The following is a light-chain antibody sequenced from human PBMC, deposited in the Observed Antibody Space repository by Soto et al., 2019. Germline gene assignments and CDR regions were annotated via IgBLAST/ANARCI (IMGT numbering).Light chain of an antibody. J-gene: IGKJ1*01. Sequence: EIVMTQSPATLSVFPGERATLSCRASQSVTRQLAWYQQKPGQAPRLLIYAASARATGIPARFTGSGSGTEFTLTISSLQSEDFATYYCQQYDNWPLTFGQGTKVEIK. CDR2: AAS. CDR1: QSVTRQ. CDR3: QQYDNWPLT. V-gene: IGKV3-15*01.